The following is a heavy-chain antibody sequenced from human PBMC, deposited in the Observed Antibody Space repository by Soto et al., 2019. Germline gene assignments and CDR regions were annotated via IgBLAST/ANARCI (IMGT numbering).Heavy chain of an antibody. CDR3: ARLRCSRPNFVTLDP. CDR2: IYYSGNS. J-gene: IGHJ5*02. CDR1: GGSISDDTYY. V-gene: IGHV4-39*01. Sequence: QLQLQESGPGLVKPSETLSLTCTVSGGSISDDTYYWGWIRQPPGKGLEWIGSIYYSGNSSYNPSLESRVAIAVATSMKQLSLRLPFVTASDTAADSGARLRCSRPNFVTLDPWGHGTLVIVSS. D-gene: IGHD2-2*01.